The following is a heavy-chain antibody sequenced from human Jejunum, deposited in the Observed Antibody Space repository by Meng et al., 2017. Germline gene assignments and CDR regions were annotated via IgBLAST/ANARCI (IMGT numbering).Heavy chain of an antibody. V-gene: IGHV3-49*04. CDR2: IRSNAYGGAT. CDR1: GFTFGDYA. Sequence: GGSLRLSCSASGFTFGDYAMGWVRQAPGKGLECVGFIRSNAYGGATTYRASVKGRFTISRDDSKSIAYLQMNSLKTEDTAVYYCTRATGKYWGQGTLVTVSS. J-gene: IGHJ4*02. CDR3: TRATGKY.